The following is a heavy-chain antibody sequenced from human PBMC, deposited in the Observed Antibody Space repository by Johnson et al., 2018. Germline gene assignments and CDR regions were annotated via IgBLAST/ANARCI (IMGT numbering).Heavy chain of an antibody. V-gene: IGHV1-8*01. CDR2: MNPNSGNT. Sequence: QVQLQESGAEVKKPGASVKVSCKASGYTFTSYDINWVRQATGQGLEWMGWMNPNSGNTGYAQKFQGRVTMTRNTSISTAYMEMSSLRSEETAVYYCARDTPYCGGDCYSFAFDIWGQGTMVTVSS. CDR1: GYTFTSYD. CDR3: ARDTPYCGGDCYSFAFDI. J-gene: IGHJ3*02. D-gene: IGHD2-21*02.